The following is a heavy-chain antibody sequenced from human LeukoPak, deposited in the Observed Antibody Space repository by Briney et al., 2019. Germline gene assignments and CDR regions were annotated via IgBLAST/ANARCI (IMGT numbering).Heavy chain of an antibody. CDR2: IYRDGSGV. CDR1: GFTPCSYW. Sequence: TLSLSCAASGFTPCSYWMPWVRQAPGNGLVWVSRIYRDGSGVASAASGQCRFTFSRNNAKITLYLQMNSLRAEDTAVYYCATERVYYGMDVWGQGTTVTVSS. J-gene: IGHJ6*02. V-gene: IGHV3-74*03. CDR3: ATERVYYGMDV.